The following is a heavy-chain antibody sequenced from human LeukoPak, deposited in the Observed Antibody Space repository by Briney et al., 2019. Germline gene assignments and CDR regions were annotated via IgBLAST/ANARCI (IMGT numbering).Heavy chain of an antibody. Sequence: GGSLRLSCAASGFTVSSNYMSWVRQAPGKGLEWVSAISGSGGSTYYADSVKGRFTISRDNSKNTLYLQMNSLRAEDTAVYYCAKDGILYSNYSRGQGTLVTVSS. D-gene: IGHD4-11*01. CDR3: AKDGILYSNYS. V-gene: IGHV3-23*01. CDR1: GFTVSSNY. CDR2: ISGSGGST. J-gene: IGHJ5*01.